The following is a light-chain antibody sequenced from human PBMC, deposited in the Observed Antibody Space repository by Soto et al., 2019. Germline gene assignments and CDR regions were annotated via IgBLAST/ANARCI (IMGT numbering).Light chain of an antibody. J-gene: IGLJ3*02. Sequence: QSVLTQPPSASGSPGQSVTISCTGASSDVGGYNYVSWCQQHPGKAPKLMIYEVTKRPSGVPDRFSGSKSGNTASLTVSGLQAEDEAEYYCSSYAGSNNLVFGGGTQLTVL. CDR1: SSDVGGYNY. CDR2: EVT. V-gene: IGLV2-8*01. CDR3: SSYAGSNNLV.